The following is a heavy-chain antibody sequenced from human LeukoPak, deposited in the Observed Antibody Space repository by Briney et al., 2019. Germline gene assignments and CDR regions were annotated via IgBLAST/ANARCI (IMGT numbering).Heavy chain of an antibody. CDR3: ARDGGSGSYYQESFDY. V-gene: IGHV1-2*02. Sequence: ASVKVSCKASGYTFTGYYMHWVRQAPGQGLEWTGWINPNSGGTNYAQKFQGRVTMTRDTSISTAYMELSRLRSDDTAVYYCARDGGSGSYYQESFDYWGQGTLVTVSS. CDR1: GYTFTGYY. D-gene: IGHD3-10*01. J-gene: IGHJ4*02. CDR2: INPNSGGT.